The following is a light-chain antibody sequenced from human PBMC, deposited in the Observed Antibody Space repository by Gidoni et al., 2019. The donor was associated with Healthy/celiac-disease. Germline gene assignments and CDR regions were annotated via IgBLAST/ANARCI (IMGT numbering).Light chain of an antibody. CDR2: DAS. Sequence: DMVLTQSPATLSLSPGERATLSCRASQSVSSYLAWYQQKPGQAPRLLISDASNRATGIPARFSGSGSGTDFTLTIRSLEPEDFAVYYCQQRSNWPSITFGQGTRLEIK. V-gene: IGKV3-11*01. CDR3: QQRSNWPSIT. CDR1: QSVSSY. J-gene: IGKJ5*01.